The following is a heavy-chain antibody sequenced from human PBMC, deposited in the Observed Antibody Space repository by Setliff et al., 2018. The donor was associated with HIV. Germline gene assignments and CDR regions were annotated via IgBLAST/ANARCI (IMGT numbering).Heavy chain of an antibody. CDR1: GVSITTDGYY. Sequence: SETLSLTCSVSGVSITTDGYYWSWIRHYPGKGLEWIGYMYHSGSTYYNASLASRLIMSLDPSKNQSSLKLNSMTAADTAMYYCAGGRYFRDIRDSRFDFWGQGMLVTVSS. J-gene: IGHJ4*02. CDR3: AGGRYFRDIRDSRFDF. D-gene: IGHD3-9*01. V-gene: IGHV4-31*03. CDR2: MYHSGST.